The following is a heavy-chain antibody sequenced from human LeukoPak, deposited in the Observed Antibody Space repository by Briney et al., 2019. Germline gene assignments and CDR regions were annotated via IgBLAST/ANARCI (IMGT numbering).Heavy chain of an antibody. CDR1: GCTFSSYG. CDR3: AKDLGGGSGCYDL. V-gene: IGHV3-30*18. Sequence: PGGSLRLSCAASGCTFSSYGMHWVRQAPGKGLEWVAIISYDGSNKYYADSVQGRFTISRDNSKNTLYLQMNSLRAEDTAVYYCAKDLGGGSGCYDLWGRGTLVTVSS. J-gene: IGHJ2*01. CDR2: ISYDGSNK. D-gene: IGHD6-19*01.